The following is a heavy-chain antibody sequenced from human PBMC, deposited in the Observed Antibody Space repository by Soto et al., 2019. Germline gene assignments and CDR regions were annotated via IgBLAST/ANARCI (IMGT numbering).Heavy chain of an antibody. D-gene: IGHD6-13*01. V-gene: IGHV3-53*01. CDR1: GFTVSSNY. CDR2: IYSAGST. J-gene: IGHJ4*02. Sequence: GSLRLSCEASGFTVSSNYMTWVRQAPGKGLEWVSVIYSAGSTYYADSVKGRFTISRDNSKNTLFLQMNSLRAEDTAVYYCARLRLDGAVAGNHYFDFWGLGTLVTVSS. CDR3: ARLRLDGAVAGNHYFDF.